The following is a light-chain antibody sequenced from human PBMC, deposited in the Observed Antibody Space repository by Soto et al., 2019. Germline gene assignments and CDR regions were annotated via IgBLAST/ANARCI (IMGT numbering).Light chain of an antibody. Sequence: QSALTQPASVSGSPGQSITISCTGTSSDVGGYNFVSWYQQHPGKAPKLMIYEVSNRPSGXXXXFSGSKSGNTASLTISGXXXXXXXDYYCSSYTSSVTLVFGGGTKLTVL. CDR3: SSYTSSVTLV. CDR2: EVS. CDR1: SSDVGGYNF. J-gene: IGLJ2*01. V-gene: IGLV2-14*01.